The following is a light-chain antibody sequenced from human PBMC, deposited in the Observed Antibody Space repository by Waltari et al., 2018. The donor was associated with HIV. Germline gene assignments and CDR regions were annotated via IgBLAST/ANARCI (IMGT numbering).Light chain of an antibody. CDR2: DVT. V-gene: IGLV2-14*03. CDR1: SRDVGAYNY. Sequence: HSALTQPASVSGSPGQSITISCTGTSRDVGAYNYVSWYQQHPAKAPKLILYDVTKRPSGVPNRFSGSKPGNTASLTISGLRAEDEADYYCTSYAGGSTPCVFGTGTKVTVL. CDR3: TSYAGGSTPCV. J-gene: IGLJ1*01.